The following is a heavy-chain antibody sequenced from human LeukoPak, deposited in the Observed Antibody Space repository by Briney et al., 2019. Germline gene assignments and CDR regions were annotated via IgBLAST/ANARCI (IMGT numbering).Heavy chain of an antibody. CDR3: ARHRGYSSGLFEY. J-gene: IGHJ4*02. D-gene: IGHD6-19*01. V-gene: IGHV4-30-4*01. CDR1: GGSISSGDYY. Sequence: SQALSLTCTVSGGSISSGDYYWSWFRQPPGKGLEWIGYIYYSGTTYYNPSLRSRVTLSVDTSKNQFSLRLNSVTAADTAVYYCARHRGYSSGLFEYWGQGTLVTVSS. CDR2: IYYSGTT.